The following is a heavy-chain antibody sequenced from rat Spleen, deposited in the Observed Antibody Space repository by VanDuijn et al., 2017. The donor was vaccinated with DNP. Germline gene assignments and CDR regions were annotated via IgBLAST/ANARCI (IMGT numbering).Heavy chain of an antibody. CDR2: MSYDGGST. Sequence: EVQLVESGGGLVQPGRSLKLPCAASGFTFSDYYMAWVRQAPKTGLEWVATMSYDGGSTYHRDSVKGRFTISRDNAKGTLYLQMDSLRSEDTATYFCARHGRITTVATYWFFDFWGPGTMVTVSS. J-gene: IGHJ1*01. CDR1: GFTFSDYY. CDR3: ARHGRITTVATYWFFDF. D-gene: IGHD1-3*01. V-gene: IGHV5-7*01.